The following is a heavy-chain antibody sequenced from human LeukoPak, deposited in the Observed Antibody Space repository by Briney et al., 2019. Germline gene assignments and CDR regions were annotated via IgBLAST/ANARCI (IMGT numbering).Heavy chain of an antibody. V-gene: IGHV4-61*02. D-gene: IGHD4-17*01. J-gene: IGHJ3*02. CDR1: GGSISSGSYY. CDR3: ARESTVTSDAFDI. CDR2: IYTSGST. Sequence: SETLSLTCTVSGGSISSGSYYWSWIRQPAGKGLEWIGRIYTSGSTNYNPSLKSRVTISVDTFKNQFSLKLSSVTAADTAVYYCARESTVTSDAFDIWGQGTVVTVSS.